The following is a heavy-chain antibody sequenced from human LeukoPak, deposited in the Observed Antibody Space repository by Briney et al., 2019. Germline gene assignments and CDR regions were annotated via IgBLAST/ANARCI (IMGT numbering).Heavy chain of an antibody. Sequence: GGSLTLSCTASVFTFSNYWMDGVRQSPGKGLVWVSRIHPDWKNTAYADSVKGRTNISSDNDSNTIFLQMKSLRTEEEAVYYCGTYVDTVRYDDFAVWGQGTMVTVSS. J-gene: IGHJ3*01. V-gene: IGHV3-74*01. CDR2: IHPDWKNT. CDR3: GTYVDTVRYDDFAV. D-gene: IGHD5-18*01. CDR1: VFTFSNYW.